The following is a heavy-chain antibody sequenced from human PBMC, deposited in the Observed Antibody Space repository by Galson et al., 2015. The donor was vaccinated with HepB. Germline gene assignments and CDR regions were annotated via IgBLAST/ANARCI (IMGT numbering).Heavy chain of an antibody. V-gene: IGHV3-53*01. D-gene: IGHD2-15*01. CDR3: ARVLFIDCSDGSCASHSYYYGMDV. J-gene: IGHJ6*02. CDR2: IYSDGST. Sequence: SLRLSCAASGFTVSSNYMSWVRQAPGKGLEWVSIIYSDGSTYSVDSVKGRFTISRDNSKNTLYLQINSLKAEDTAVYYCARVLFIDCSDGSCASHSYYYGMDVWGQGTTVTVSS. CDR1: GFTVSSNY.